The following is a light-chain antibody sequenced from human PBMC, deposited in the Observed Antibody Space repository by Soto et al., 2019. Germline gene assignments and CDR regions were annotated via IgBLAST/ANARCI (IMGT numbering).Light chain of an antibody. CDR3: QQLRMYTST. CDR2: GAS. Sequence: EIVITQSPATLSVSPGERATLSCRASQSVRSNLAWYQQKPGKAPRLLIYGASTRETGIPALFSGSGSGTDFALTITSLQAEDFATYYCQQLRMYTSTFGGGTQVDIK. CDR1: QSVRSN. J-gene: IGKJ4*01. V-gene: IGKV3-15*01.